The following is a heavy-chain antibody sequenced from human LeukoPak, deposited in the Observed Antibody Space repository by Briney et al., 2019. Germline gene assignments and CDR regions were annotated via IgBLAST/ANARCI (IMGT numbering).Heavy chain of an antibody. D-gene: IGHD3-16*01. V-gene: IGHV4-39*01. CDR3: ARHGGNTH. CDR2: IYYSGST. CDR1: GGSISSSSYY. Sequence: PSETLSLTGTVSGGSISSSSYYWGWIRQPPGKGLEWIGSIYYSGSTYYNPSLKSRVTISVDTSKNQFSLKLSSVTAADTAVYYCARHGGNTHWGQGTLVTVSS. J-gene: IGHJ4*02.